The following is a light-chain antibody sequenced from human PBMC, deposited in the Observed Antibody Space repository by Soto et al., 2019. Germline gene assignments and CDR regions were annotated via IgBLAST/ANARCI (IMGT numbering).Light chain of an antibody. CDR2: SAS. J-gene: IGKJ1*01. CDR3: QQSYTTLGP. Sequence: DIQMTQSPSSLSAFVGDRVTITCRAGQTISGFLNWYQQKPGKAPGLLIYSASTLQSGVPSRFSGSGSGTEFTLTISSLQPEDFATYYCQQSYTTLGPFGQGTTVAVK. CDR1: QTISGF. V-gene: IGKV1-39*01.